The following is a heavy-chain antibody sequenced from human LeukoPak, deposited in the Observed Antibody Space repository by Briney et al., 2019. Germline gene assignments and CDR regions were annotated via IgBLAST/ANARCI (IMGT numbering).Heavy chain of an antibody. D-gene: IGHD2-2*01. CDR1: GGSISSSNW. CDR2: IYHSGST. J-gene: IGHJ3*02. V-gene: IGHV4-4*02. Sequence: SGTLSLTCAVSGGSISSSNWWSWVRQPPGKGLEWIGEIYHSGSTNYNPSLKSRVTISVDTSKNQFSLKLSSVTAADTAVYYCARPSRYCSSTSCPRGAFDIWGQGTMVTVSS. CDR3: ARPSRYCSSTSCPRGAFDI.